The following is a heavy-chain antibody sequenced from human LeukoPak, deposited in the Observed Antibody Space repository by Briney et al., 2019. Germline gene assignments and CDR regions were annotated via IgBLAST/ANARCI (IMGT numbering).Heavy chain of an antibody. J-gene: IGHJ3*02. D-gene: IGHD3-9*01. V-gene: IGHV3-23*01. CDR3: AKQDELRYFDWLSPGAFDI. Sequence: GGSLRLSCAASGFTFSSYAMSWVRQAPGKGLEWVSAISGSGGSTYYADSVKGRFTISRDNSKNTLYLQMNSLRAEHTAVYYCAKQDELRYFDWLSPGAFDIWGQGTMVTVSS. CDR2: ISGSGGST. CDR1: GFTFSSYA.